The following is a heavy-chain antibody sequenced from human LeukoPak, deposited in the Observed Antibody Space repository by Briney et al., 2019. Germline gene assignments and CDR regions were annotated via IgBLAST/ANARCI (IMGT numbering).Heavy chain of an antibody. Sequence: GASVKVSCKASGGTFSSYAISWVRQAPGQGLEWMGGIIPIFGTANYAQKFQGRVTITADKSTSTAYMELSSLRSDDTAVYYCAREDGGSLFDYWGQGTLVTVSS. CDR3: AREDGGSLFDY. V-gene: IGHV1-69*06. CDR1: GGTFSSYA. J-gene: IGHJ4*02. D-gene: IGHD2-15*01. CDR2: IIPIFGTA.